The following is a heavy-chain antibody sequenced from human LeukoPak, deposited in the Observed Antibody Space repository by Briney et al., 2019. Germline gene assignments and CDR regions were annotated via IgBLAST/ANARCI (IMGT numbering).Heavy chain of an antibody. CDR1: GFIFRNYE. CDR2: FSRDGSDI. J-gene: IGHJ4*02. CDR3: VRDRGYSTFDY. V-gene: IGHV3-48*03. Sequence: GGSLRLSCAASGFIFRNYEMHRVRQAPGKGLEWVAYFSRDGSDIHYADSARGRFTISSDNAKNSVVLQMNGLRAEDTAVYFSVRDRGYSTFDYWGQGTLVTVSS. D-gene: IGHD3-22*01.